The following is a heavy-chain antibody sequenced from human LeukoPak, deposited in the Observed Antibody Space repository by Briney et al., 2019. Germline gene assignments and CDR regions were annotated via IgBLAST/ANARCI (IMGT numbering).Heavy chain of an antibody. CDR3: ARGPHYGSGSEFDY. Sequence: QPGGSLRLSCAASGFTFSSYGMHWVRQAPGKGLEWVAFIRYDGSNKYYADSVKGRFTISRDNSKNTLYLQMNSLRAEDTAVYYCARGPHYGSGSEFDYWGQGTLVTVSS. V-gene: IGHV3-30*02. J-gene: IGHJ4*02. CDR1: GFTFSSYG. D-gene: IGHD3-10*01. CDR2: IRYDGSNK.